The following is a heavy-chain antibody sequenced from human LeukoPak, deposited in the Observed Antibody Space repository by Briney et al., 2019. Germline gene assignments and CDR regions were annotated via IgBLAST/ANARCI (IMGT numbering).Heavy chain of an antibody. V-gene: IGHV4-59*01. D-gene: IGHD6-13*01. CDR3: ARPGIATAGTFYY. CDR1: GGSISTYY. Sequence: SETLSLTCTAAGGSISTYYCSWIRQPPGKGLEWIGYIYYSGSTNYNPSLKSRVTISVDTSKNQFSLKLRSVTAADTAVYYCARPGIATAGTFYYWGQGTLVTVSS. CDR2: IYYSGST. J-gene: IGHJ4*02.